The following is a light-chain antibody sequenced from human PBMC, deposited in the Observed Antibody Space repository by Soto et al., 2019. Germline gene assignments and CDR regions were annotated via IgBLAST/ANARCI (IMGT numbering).Light chain of an antibody. CDR1: QSVSSSY. Sequence: EIVLTQSPGTLSLSPGERATLSCRASQSVSSSYLAWYQQKPGQAPRLLIYGASSRATGIPDRFSGSGSGTEFTLTISSLQPEDVATYYCQKYNSAPFTFGPGTKVDVK. CDR3: QKYNSAPFT. J-gene: IGKJ3*01. CDR2: GAS. V-gene: IGKV3-20*01.